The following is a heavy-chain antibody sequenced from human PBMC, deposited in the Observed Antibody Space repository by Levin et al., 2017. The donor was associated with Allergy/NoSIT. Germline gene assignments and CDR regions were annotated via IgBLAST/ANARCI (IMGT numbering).Heavy chain of an antibody. CDR2: IKQDGSEK. J-gene: IGHJ6*02. Sequence: PGESLKISCAASGFTFSSYWMSWVRQAPGKGLEWVANIKQDGSEKYYVDSVKGRFTISRDNAKNSLYLQMNSLRAEDTAVYYCARVARAGGPYYYYGMDVWGQGTTVTVSS. CDR1: GFTFSSYW. CDR3: ARVARAGGPYYYYGMDV. V-gene: IGHV3-7*01. D-gene: IGHD1-14*01.